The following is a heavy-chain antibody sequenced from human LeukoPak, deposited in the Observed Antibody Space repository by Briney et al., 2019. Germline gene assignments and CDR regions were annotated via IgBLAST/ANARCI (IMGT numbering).Heavy chain of an antibody. Sequence: LRLSCAASGFTFSSYAMSWVRQHPGKRLEWIGYIYYSGSTYYNPSLKSRVTISVDTSKNQFSLKLSSVTAADTAVYYCARESRISILPDYWGQGTLVTVSS. J-gene: IGHJ4*02. CDR3: ARESRISILPDY. D-gene: IGHD3-9*01. CDR1: GFTFSSYA. V-gene: IGHV4-31*02. CDR2: IYYSGST.